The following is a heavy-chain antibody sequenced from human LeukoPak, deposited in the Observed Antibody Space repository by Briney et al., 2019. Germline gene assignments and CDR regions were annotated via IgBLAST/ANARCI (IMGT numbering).Heavy chain of an antibody. J-gene: IGHJ6*03. CDR2: ISSSGSTI. D-gene: IGHD6-19*01. CDR1: GFTFSDYY. V-gene: IGHV3-11*01. Sequence: GGSLRLSCAASGFTFSDYYMSWIRQAPGKGLEWVSYISSSGSTIYYADSVKGRFTISRDNSKDTLYLQMNSLRAEDTAVYYCAKCSGWFVRGKDYYYYYMDVWGKGTTVTVSS. CDR3: AKCSGWFVRGKDYYYYYMDV.